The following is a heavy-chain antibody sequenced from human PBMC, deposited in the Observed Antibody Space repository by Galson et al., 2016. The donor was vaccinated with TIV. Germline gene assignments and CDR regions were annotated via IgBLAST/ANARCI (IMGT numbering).Heavy chain of an antibody. CDR3: ARAEWISSWRVDP. V-gene: IGHV3-7*01. J-gene: IGHJ5*02. CDR1: GFTFSSSW. D-gene: IGHD6-13*01. Sequence: SLRLSCAASGFTFSSSWMIWMRQSPGLGLEWVANMKQDGSAIYYVDSVMGRFTISRDNAKNSVFLQMSSLRAEDTAVYYCARAEWISSWRVDPWGQGTLVTVSS. CDR2: MKQDGSAI.